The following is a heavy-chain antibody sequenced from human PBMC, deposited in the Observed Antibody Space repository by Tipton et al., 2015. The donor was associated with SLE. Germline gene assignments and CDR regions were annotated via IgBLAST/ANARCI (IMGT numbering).Heavy chain of an antibody. V-gene: IGHV4-4*02. J-gene: IGHJ4*02. Sequence: AVSSGSISSSDWWSWVRQPPGKGLEWIGEIYRSGSATYNPSLKSRVTISMDKSKDQFSLNLASVTPADTAVYYCARNGFYSLDYWGQGTLVTVSS. CDR1: SGSISSSDW. CDR3: ARNGFYSLDY. D-gene: IGHD3-22*01. CDR2: IYRSGSA.